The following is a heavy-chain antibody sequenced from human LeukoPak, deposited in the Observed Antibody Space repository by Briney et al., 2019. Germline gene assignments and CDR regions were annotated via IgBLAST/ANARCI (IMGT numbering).Heavy chain of an antibody. Sequence: SETLSLTCAVYGGSLSGYYWSWIRQPPGKGLEWIGEMNHSGSTNNNPTLKSRVTISVDTSKNQFSLKLSSVTAADTAVYYCARGGRFVSTNWFDPWGQGTLVTVSS. J-gene: IGHJ5*02. CDR3: ARGGRFVSTNWFDP. V-gene: IGHV4-34*01. D-gene: IGHD2-2*01. CDR2: MNHSGST. CDR1: GGSLSGYY.